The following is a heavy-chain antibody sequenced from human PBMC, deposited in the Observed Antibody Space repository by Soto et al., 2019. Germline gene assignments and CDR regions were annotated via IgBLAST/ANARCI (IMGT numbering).Heavy chain of an antibody. CDR2: IYPSDSNT. CDR3: ARHGFYGDYSSTYLDP. D-gene: IGHD4-17*01. CDR1: GYSFANYW. Sequence: WDSLKISCHRSGYSFANYWIGWVLQMHGKGLEYMGIIYPSDSNTRYSPSFQGQVTVSADKAISTAYLQWSSVKASDTAIYYCARHGFYGDYSSTYLDPWGDGTLVSVSS. J-gene: IGHJ5*02. V-gene: IGHV5-51*01.